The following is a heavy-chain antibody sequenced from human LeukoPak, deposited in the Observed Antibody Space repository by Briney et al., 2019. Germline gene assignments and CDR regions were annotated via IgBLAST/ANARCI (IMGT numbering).Heavy chain of an antibody. D-gene: IGHD3-22*01. Sequence: GGSLRLSCAAPGFTFDDYAMHWVRQAPGKGLEWVSGISWNSGSIGYADSVKGRFTISRDNAENSLYLQMNSLRAEDTALYYCAKEKYYYDSSGYSIIYFDYWGQGTLVTVSS. J-gene: IGHJ4*02. CDR2: ISWNSGSI. CDR1: GFTFDDYA. V-gene: IGHV3-9*01. CDR3: AKEKYYYDSSGYSIIYFDY.